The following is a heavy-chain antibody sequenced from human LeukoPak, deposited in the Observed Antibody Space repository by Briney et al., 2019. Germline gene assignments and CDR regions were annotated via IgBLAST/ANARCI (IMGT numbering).Heavy chain of an antibody. D-gene: IGHD5-24*01. CDR2: IYYSGST. V-gene: IGHV4-59*08. CDR1: GGSMSSYY. J-gene: IGHJ4*02. Sequence: SETLSLTCTVAGGSMSSYYWSWIRQPPGKGLEWLGYIYYSGSTKYNPSLKSRVTIPVDTSKNQFSLKLSSVTAADTAVYYCARGARAGYNLEPFDYWGQGTLVTVSS. CDR3: ARGARAGYNLEPFDY.